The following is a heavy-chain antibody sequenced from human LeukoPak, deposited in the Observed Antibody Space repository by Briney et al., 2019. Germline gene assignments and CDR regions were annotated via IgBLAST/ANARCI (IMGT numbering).Heavy chain of an antibody. CDR1: GGSISTYY. D-gene: IGHD6-13*01. CDR2: VYYTGST. Sequence: SETLSLTCTVSGGSISTYYWSWIRQSPGKGLEWIGYVYYTGSTNYNPSLKSRVTISVDTSKNQFSLKLSSVTAADTAVYYCARRLAAAEIDPWGQGTLVTVSS. CDR3: ARRLAAAEIDP. J-gene: IGHJ5*02. V-gene: IGHV4-59*08.